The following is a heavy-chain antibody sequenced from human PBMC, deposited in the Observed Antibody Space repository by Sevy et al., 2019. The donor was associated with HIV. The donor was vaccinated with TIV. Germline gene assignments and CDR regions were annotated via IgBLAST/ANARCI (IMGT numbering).Heavy chain of an antibody. V-gene: IGHV3-23*01. CDR1: GFTISSYA. CDR2: ISGSGGSS. J-gene: IGHJ6*03. D-gene: IGHD4-17*01. CDR3: AARDYGDYYYYYMDV. Sequence: GGSLRLSCAASGFTISSYAMSWVRQAPGKGLEWVSAISGSGGSSYYADSVKGRFTISRDNSKNTLYLQMNSLRAEDTAVYYCAARDYGDYYYYYMDVWGKGTTVTVSS.